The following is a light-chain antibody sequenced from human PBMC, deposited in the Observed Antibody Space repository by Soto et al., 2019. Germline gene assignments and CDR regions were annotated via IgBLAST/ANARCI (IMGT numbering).Light chain of an antibody. CDR1: QSVSSY. J-gene: IGKJ1*01. V-gene: IGKV3-11*01. Sequence: EIVLTQSPATLSLSPGERATLYCRASQSVSSYLAWYQQKPGQAPRLLIYDASNRATGIPARFSGSGSGTDFTLTISSLEPEDFAVYYCQQRSNWPRTFGQGTMV. CDR3: QQRSNWPRT. CDR2: DAS.